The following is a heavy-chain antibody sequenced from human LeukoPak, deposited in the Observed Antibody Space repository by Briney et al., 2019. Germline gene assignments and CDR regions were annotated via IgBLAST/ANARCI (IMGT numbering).Heavy chain of an antibody. Sequence: GESLKISCKGSGYNFTSYWIGWVRQMPGKGLGWMGIIYPGDSDTRYSPSFQGQVTISADKSISTAYLQWSSLKASDTAMYYCASVYYYDSSGYYFTFDYWGQGTLVTVSS. CDR3: ASVYYYDSSGYYFTFDY. CDR2: IYPGDSDT. V-gene: IGHV5-51*01. J-gene: IGHJ4*02. CDR1: GYNFTSYW. D-gene: IGHD3-22*01.